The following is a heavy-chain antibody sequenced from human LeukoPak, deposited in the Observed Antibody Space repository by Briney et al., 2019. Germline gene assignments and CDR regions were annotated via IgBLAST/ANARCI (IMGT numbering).Heavy chain of an antibody. Sequence: GGSLRLSCAASGFTFSSYWMSWVRQAPGKGLEWVANIKQDGSEKYYVDSVKGRFTISRDNAKNSLYLQMNSLRAEDTAVYYCARGTYGDFIYYYYYGMDVWGKGTTVTVSS. CDR2: IKQDGSEK. D-gene: IGHD4-17*01. CDR1: GFTFSSYW. J-gene: IGHJ6*04. V-gene: IGHV3-7*03. CDR3: ARGTYGDFIYYYYYGMDV.